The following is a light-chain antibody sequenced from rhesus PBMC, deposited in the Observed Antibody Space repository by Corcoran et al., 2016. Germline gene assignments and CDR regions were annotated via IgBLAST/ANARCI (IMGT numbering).Light chain of an antibody. J-gene: IGKJ4*01. V-gene: IGKV3-42*01. CDR1: QSVSSS. Sequence: EIVMTQSPATLSLSPGERATLSCRASQSVSSSLAWYQQKPGPAPKLLIYGASSRATGIPDRFSGSGSGKEFTLTISSLEPEDVGVYYCQQDYSWPLTFGGGTKVELK. CDR2: GAS. CDR3: QQDYSWPLT.